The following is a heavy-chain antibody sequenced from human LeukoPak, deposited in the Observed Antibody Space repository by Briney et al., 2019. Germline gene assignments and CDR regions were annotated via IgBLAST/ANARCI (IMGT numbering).Heavy chain of an antibody. CDR1: GGTFSSYS. J-gene: IGHJ5*01. V-gene: IGHV1-69*01. D-gene: IGHD5-18*01. CDR3: ARDVDSSMVTNWFDS. Sequence: GSSVKVSCKASGGTFSSYSFSRVRQAPGQGLEWLGGIIVIFGTPNYPQKFHGRVTITADESTSTVYMELSSLRSEDTAMYYCARDVDSSMVTNWFDSWGQGTLVTVSS. CDR2: IIVIFGTP.